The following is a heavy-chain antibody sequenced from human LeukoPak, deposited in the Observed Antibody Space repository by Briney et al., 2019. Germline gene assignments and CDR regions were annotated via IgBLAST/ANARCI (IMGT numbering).Heavy chain of an antibody. Sequence: SQTLSLTCAISGDSVSINSAAWNWIRLSPSRGLEWLGRTYYRSQWYTDYAVSVKSRITINPDTSKNQFSLHLNSVTPEDTAVYYCAKYDRAYGWFDPWGQGALVTVSS. D-gene: IGHD5-12*01. CDR3: AKYDRAYGWFDP. CDR1: GDSVSINSAA. V-gene: IGHV6-1*01. J-gene: IGHJ5*02. CDR2: TYYRSQWYT.